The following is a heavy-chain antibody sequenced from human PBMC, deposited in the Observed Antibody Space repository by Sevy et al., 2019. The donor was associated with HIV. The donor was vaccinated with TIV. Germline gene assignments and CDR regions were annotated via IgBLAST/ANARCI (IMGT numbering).Heavy chain of an antibody. CDR3: ARRAPRSSWYWFDP. D-gene: IGHD6-13*01. V-gene: IGHV5-51*01. Sequence: GESLKISCKGSGYSFTSYWIGWVRQMPGKGLEWMGIIYPGDSDTRYSPSFQGQVTISADKPISTAYLRWSGLKASDTARYYCARRAPRSSWYWFDPWGQGTLVTVSS. CDR2: IYPGDSDT. J-gene: IGHJ5*02. CDR1: GYSFTSYW.